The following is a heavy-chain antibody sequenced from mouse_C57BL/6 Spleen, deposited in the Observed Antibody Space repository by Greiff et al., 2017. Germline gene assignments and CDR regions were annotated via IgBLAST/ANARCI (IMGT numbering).Heavy chain of an antibody. CDR1: GYAFTNYL. CDR3: ARSRDFETDD. J-gene: IGHJ2*01. V-gene: IGHV1-54*01. CDR2: INPGSGGT. Sequence: QVQLQQSGAELVRPGPSVKVSCKASGYAFTNYLIEWVKQRPGQGLEWIGVINPGSGGTNYNEKFKGKATLTADKSSSTTYMQLSSLTSEYSAVKFRARSRDFETDDWGQGTTLTVSS.